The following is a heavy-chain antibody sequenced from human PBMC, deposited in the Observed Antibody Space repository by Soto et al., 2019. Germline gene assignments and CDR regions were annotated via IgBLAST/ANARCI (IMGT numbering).Heavy chain of an antibody. J-gene: IGHJ6*02. D-gene: IGHD3-16*01. V-gene: IGHV3-30*18. CDR2: ISYDGSNK. CDR3: AKDRLRLGRSMDV. Sequence: QVQLVESGGGVVQPGRSLRLSCAASGFTFSSYGMHWVRQAPGKGLEWVAVISYDGSNKYYADSVKGRFTISRDNSKNTLYLQMNSLRAEDTAVYYCAKDRLRLGRSMDVWGQGTMVTVSS. CDR1: GFTFSSYG.